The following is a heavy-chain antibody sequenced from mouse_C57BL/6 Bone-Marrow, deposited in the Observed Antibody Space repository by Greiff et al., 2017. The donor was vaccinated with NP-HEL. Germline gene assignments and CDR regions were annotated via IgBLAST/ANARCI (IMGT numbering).Heavy chain of an antibody. Sequence: DVQLQESGGGLVKPGGSLKLSCAASGFTFSDYGMHWVRQAPEKGLEWVAYISSGSSTIYYADTVKGRFTISRDNAKNTLFLQMTSLRSEDTAMYYCARHDYDGNWFAYWGKGTLVTVAA. CDR1: GFTFSDYG. V-gene: IGHV5-17*01. CDR3: ARHDYDGNWFAY. D-gene: IGHD2-4*01. CDR2: ISSGSSTI. J-gene: IGHJ3*01.